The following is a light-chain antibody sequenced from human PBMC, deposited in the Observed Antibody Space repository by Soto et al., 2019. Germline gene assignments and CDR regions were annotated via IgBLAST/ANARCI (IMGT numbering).Light chain of an antibody. CDR3: QSYDSSLSGSDVV. CDR2: GNS. J-gene: IGLJ2*01. Sequence: QSVLTQPPSVSGGPGQRVTISCTGSSSNIGAGYDVHWYQQLPGTPPKLLIYGNSNRPSGVPDRFSGSKSGTSASLAITGLQAEDEADYYCQSYDSSLSGSDVVFGGGTKLTVL. V-gene: IGLV1-40*01. CDR1: SSNIGAGYD.